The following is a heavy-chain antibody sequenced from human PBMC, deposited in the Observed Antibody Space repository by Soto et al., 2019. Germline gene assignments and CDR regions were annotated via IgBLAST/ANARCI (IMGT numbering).Heavy chain of an antibody. CDR1: GFSLSVYGVR. J-gene: IGHJ5*02. Sequence: SGPRLVNPTQTLTLTCSFSGFSLSVYGVRVIWFRQPPGETLEWLALIHWNDDKRYSPYLKSRLTITKDTSKNQVVLTLTNLDPLDTGTYFCAHTKDSSGFLTSWGQGILVTVSS. D-gene: IGHD3-22*01. CDR3: AHTKDSSGFLTS. CDR2: IHWNDDK. V-gene: IGHV2-5*01.